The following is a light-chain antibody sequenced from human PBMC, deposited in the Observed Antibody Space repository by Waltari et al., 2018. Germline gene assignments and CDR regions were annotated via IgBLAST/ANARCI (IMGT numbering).Light chain of an antibody. Sequence: DIKMTQFPSTLSASVGDIVTITCRARQSISSWLAWYQQQPGKAPKLLIYKASNLETGVPLRFSGSGSGTEFTLTISSLQPDDFATYYCQQYHSDLWTFGQGTRVEIK. CDR1: QSISSW. J-gene: IGKJ1*01. V-gene: IGKV1-5*03. CDR3: QQYHSDLWT. CDR2: KAS.